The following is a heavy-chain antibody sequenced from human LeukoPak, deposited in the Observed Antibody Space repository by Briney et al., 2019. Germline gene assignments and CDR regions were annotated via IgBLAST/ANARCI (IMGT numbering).Heavy chain of an antibody. Sequence: ASVKVSCKASGYTFTGYYMHRVRQAPGQGLEWIGWINPNSGGTNYAQKFQGRVTMTRDTSISTAYMELSRLRSDDTAVYYCARVRGGYSSLHWFDPWGQGTLVTVSS. J-gene: IGHJ5*02. CDR3: ARVRGGYSSLHWFDP. D-gene: IGHD1-26*01. CDR2: INPNSGGT. V-gene: IGHV1-2*02. CDR1: GYTFTGYY.